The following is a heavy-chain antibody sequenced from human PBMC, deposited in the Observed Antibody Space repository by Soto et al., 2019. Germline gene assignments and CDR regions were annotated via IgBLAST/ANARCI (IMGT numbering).Heavy chain of an antibody. Sequence: QVQLVESGGGVVQPGRSLRLSCAASGFTFSSYGMHWVRQAPGKGLEWVAVISYDGSNKYYADSVKGRFTISRDKSKNTLYLQTNSWSAADTAGYYCAKDRDWDGYNYSAFWCKGTLVTVSS. D-gene: IGHD5-12*01. CDR2: ISYDGSNK. J-gene: IGHJ4*02. CDR3: AKDRDWDGYNYSAF. CDR1: GFTFSSYG. V-gene: IGHV3-30*18.